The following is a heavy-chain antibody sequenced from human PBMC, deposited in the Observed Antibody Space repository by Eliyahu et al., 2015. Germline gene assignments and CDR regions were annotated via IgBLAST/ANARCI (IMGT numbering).Heavy chain of an antibody. J-gene: IGHJ6*03. CDR3: ASNPGTYYDILTGDRYYYYYMDV. Sequence: QLQLQESGPGLVKPSETLSLTCTVSGGSISSSSYYWGWIRQPPGKGLEWIGSIYYSGSTYYNPSLKSRVTISVDTSKNQFSLKLSSVTAADTAVYYCASNPGTYYDILTGDRYYYYYMDVWGKGTTVTVSS. CDR1: GGSISSSSYY. D-gene: IGHD3-9*01. V-gene: IGHV4-39*01. CDR2: IYYSGST.